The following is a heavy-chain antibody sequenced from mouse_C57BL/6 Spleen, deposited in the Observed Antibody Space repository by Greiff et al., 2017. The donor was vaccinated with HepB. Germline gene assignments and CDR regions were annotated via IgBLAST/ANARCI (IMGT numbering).Heavy chain of an antibody. V-gene: IGHV1-58*01. CDR3: ARSPLYDYDVRWYFDV. CDR1: GYTFTSYG. CDR2: IYIGNGYT. J-gene: IGHJ1*03. Sequence: EVKLQESGAELVRPGSSVKMSCKTSGYTFTSYGINWVKQRPGQGLEWIGYIYIGNGYTEYNEKFKGKATLTSDTSSSTAYMQLSSLTSEDSAIYFCARSPLYDYDVRWYFDVWGTGTTVTVSS. D-gene: IGHD2-4*01.